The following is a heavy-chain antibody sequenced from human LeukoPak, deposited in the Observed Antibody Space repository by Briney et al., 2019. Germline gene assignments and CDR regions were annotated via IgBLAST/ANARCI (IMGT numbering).Heavy chain of an antibody. V-gene: IGHV3-30*18. D-gene: IGHD6-19*01. Sequence: PGRSLRLSCAASGFTFSSYGMHWVRQAPGKGLEWVAVISYDGSNKYYADSVKGRFTISRDNSKNTLYLQMNSLRAEDTAVYYCAKDRGGWAYYYYYYGMDVWGQGTTVTVSS. CDR2: ISYDGSNK. CDR3: AKDRGGWAYYYYYYGMDV. J-gene: IGHJ6*02. CDR1: GFTFSSYG.